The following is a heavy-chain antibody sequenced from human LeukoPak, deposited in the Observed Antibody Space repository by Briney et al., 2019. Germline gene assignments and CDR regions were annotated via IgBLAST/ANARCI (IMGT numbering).Heavy chain of an antibody. CDR1: GFTFSSYW. J-gene: IGHJ3*02. CDR3: ARGDIVVVPDAFDI. D-gene: IGHD2-2*01. Sequence: PGGSLRLSCAASGFTFSSYWMSWVRQAPGKGLEWVANIKEDGSEKYYVDSVKGRFTISRDNAKNSLYLQMNSLRAEDTAVYYCARGDIVVVPDAFDIWGQGTMVTVSS. CDR2: IKEDGSEK. V-gene: IGHV3-7*03.